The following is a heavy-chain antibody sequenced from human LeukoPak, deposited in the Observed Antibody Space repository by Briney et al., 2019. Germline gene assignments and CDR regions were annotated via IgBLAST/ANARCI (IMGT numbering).Heavy chain of an antibody. J-gene: IGHJ4*02. CDR1: GGSISSYY. D-gene: IGHD3-10*01. CDR2: IYYSGST. Sequence: SEALSLTCTVSGGSISSYYWSWIRQPPGKGLEWIGSIYYSGSTYYNPSLKSRVTISVDTSKNQFSLKLSSVTAADTAVYYCARTRYYYNSRSYGAPYYFDYWGQGTLVTVSS. CDR3: ARTRYYYNSRSYGAPYYFDY. V-gene: IGHV4-59*05.